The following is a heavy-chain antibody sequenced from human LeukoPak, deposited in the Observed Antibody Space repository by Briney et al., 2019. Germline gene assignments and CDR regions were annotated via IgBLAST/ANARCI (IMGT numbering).Heavy chain of an antibody. CDR2: IYSSGFT. Sequence: SETLSLTCTVSGDSFGGFYWSWLRQPAGAGLEWIGRIYSSGFTEFNLSLDNRVTMAIDTSKNEFSLKLTSVTAADTGLYYCARVRIVTGTYFDSWGQGLLVTVSS. CDR3: ARVRIVTGTYFDS. D-gene: IGHD2-21*01. CDR1: GDSFGGFY. V-gene: IGHV4-4*07. J-gene: IGHJ4*02.